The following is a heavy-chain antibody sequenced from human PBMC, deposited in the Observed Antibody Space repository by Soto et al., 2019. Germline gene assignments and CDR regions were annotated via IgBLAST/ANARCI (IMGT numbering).Heavy chain of an antibody. J-gene: IGHJ4*02. Sequence: GESLKISCKGSGYNFAGYWIAWVRQMPGKGLELMGIIYPSDSDTRYRPSFQGQVTISADKSISSAYLQWSSLRASDTAMYYCARGGVSTRTFDYWGQGNPVTVSS. CDR3: ARGGVSTRTFDY. V-gene: IGHV5-51*01. D-gene: IGHD3-3*01. CDR1: GYNFAGYW. CDR2: IYPSDSDT.